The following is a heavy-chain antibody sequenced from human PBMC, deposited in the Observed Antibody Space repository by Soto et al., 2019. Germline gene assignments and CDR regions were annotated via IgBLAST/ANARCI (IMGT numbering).Heavy chain of an antibody. Sequence: GGSLRLSCVGSGFIFSDYGVHWVRQAPGKGLEWLAVISYDGSYKNYADSLKGRFTISRDNSKNTLYLLMNSLRAEDTAVYYCAKDGDFGDYKADHWGQGTRVTVSS. CDR1: GFIFSDYG. J-gene: IGHJ5*02. CDR2: ISYDGSYK. CDR3: AKDGDFGDYKADH. V-gene: IGHV3-30*18. D-gene: IGHD3-9*01.